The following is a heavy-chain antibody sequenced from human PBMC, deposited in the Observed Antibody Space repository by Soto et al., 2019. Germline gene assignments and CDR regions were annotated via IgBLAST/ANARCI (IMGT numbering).Heavy chain of an antibody. CDR1: GGTFSSYA. CDR2: IIPIFGTA. V-gene: IGHV1-69*13. CDR3: ASTHCNPYGDYVGYFDY. Sequence: SVKVSCKASGGTFSSYAISWVRQAPGQGLEWMGGIIPIFGTANYAQKFQGRVTITADESRSTAYMELSSLRSEDTAVYYCASTHCNPYGDYVGYFDYWGQGTLVTVSS. D-gene: IGHD4-17*01. J-gene: IGHJ4*02.